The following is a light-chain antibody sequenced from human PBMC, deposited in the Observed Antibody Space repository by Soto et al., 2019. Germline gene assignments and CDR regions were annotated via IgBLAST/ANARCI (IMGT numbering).Light chain of an antibody. CDR3: QVWDSSTVV. CDR1: KLGDKY. Sequence: SYELTQPPSVSVSPGQTASITCSGDKLGDKYACWYQQKPGQSPVLVIYQDSKRPSGIPERLSGSNSGNTATLTNSGTQAMDEADYYCQVWDSSTVVFGGGTKLTVL. V-gene: IGLV3-1*01. CDR2: QDS. J-gene: IGLJ2*01.